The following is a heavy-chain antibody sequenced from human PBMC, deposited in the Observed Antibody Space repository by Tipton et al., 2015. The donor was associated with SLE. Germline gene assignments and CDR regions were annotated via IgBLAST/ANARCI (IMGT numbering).Heavy chain of an antibody. J-gene: IGHJ4*02. Sequence: TLSLTCTVSGYSISTGFYSGWIRQPPGKGLDWIGHVSPSGDTNYNPSLESRVTISRDTPNNQFSLKLNSVTAADTAIYYCATRYYDYIWGGSRKYFFDYWGQGALVTVSS. D-gene: IGHD3-16*01. CDR1: GYSISTGFY. CDR2: VSPSGDT. CDR3: ATRYYDYIWGGSRKYFFDY. V-gene: IGHV4-38-2*02.